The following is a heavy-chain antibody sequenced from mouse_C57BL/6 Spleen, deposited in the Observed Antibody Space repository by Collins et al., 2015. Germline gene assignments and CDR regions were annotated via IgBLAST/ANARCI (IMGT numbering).Heavy chain of an antibody. CDR2: IRNKANGYTT. J-gene: IGHJ3*01. Sequence: EVKLVESGGGLVQPGGSLRLSCATSGFTFTDYYMSWVRQPPGKALEWLGFIRNKANGYTTEYSASVKGRFTISRDNSQSILYLQMNTLRAEDSATYYCARGPNSFAYWGQGTLVTVSA. CDR1: GFTFTDYY. CDR3: ARGPNSFAY. V-gene: IGHV7-3*02. D-gene: IGHD4-1*01.